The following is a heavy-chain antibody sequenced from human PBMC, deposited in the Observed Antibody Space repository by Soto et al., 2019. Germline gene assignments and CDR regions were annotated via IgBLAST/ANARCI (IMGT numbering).Heavy chain of an antibody. CDR2: INWNSEYI. V-gene: IGHV3-9*01. CDR3: ARISQGTYCRGGNCYSDY. Sequence: GGSLRLSCTVSGFTFGGHAMHWVRQRPGKGLEWVSSINWNSEYIGYADSVKGRFTISRDNAKDTLYLHMNSLGAEDTALFYCARISQGTYCRGGNCYSDYWGQGTLVTVSS. D-gene: IGHD2-15*01. CDR1: GFTFGGHA. J-gene: IGHJ4*02.